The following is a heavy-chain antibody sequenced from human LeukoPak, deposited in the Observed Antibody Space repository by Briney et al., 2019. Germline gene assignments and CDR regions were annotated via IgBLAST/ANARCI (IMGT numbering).Heavy chain of an antibody. D-gene: IGHD5-18*01. Sequence: GGSLRLSCAASEFTFSSYGMSWVRQAPGKGLEWVAVISYDGSNKYYADSVKGRFTISRDNSKNTLYLQMNSLRAEDTAVYYCARDGGSSGVDTAMVFDYWGQGTLVTVSS. CDR2: ISYDGSNK. CDR1: EFTFSSYG. V-gene: IGHV3-30*03. J-gene: IGHJ4*02. CDR3: ARDGGSSGVDTAMVFDY.